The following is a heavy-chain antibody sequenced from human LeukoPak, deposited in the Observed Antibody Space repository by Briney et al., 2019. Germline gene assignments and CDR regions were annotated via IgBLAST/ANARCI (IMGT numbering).Heavy chain of an antibody. CDR1: GVSFSGYY. CDR3: ARGWGYCSGGSCYNNWFDP. J-gene: IGHJ5*02. Sequence: SETLSLTCAVYGVSFSGYYWSWIRQPPGKGLEWIGEINHSGSTNYNPSLKSRVTIPVDTSKNQFSLKLSSVTAADTAVYYCARGWGYCSGGSCYNNWFDPWGQGTLVIVSS. CDR2: INHSGST. V-gene: IGHV4-34*01. D-gene: IGHD2-15*01.